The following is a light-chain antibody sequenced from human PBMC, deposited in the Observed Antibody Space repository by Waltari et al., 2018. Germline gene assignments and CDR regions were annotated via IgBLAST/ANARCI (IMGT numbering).Light chain of an antibody. CDR3: GTWDSSLSGAV. V-gene: IGLV1-51*02. Sequence: QSVLTQPPSVSAAPGQRVTISCSGGSSNIGNNYVSWYRQFPGTAPKLLIYEDSERPSGIPGRVSGSKSRTSATLDITRLQAWDEADYYCGTWDSSLSGAVFGGGTHLTVL. CDR2: EDS. CDR1: SSNIGNNY. J-gene: IGLJ7*01.